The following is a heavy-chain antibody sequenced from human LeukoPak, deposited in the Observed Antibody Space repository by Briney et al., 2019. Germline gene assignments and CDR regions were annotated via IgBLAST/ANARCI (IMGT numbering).Heavy chain of an antibody. Sequence: SETLSLTCTVSGGSVNSGAFYWSWIRLYPGKGLEWIGYIYSGGSTYYNPSLRSRVTISADTSNNQFSLKLSSVTAAGTAVYYCARAPVYPRPFDYWGQGTMVTVSS. CDR1: GGSVNSGAFY. CDR3: ARAPVYPRPFDY. D-gene: IGHD1-14*01. V-gene: IGHV4-31*03. CDR2: IYSGGST. J-gene: IGHJ3*01.